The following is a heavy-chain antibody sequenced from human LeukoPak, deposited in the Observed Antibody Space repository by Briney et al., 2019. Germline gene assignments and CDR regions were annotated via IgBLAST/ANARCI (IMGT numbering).Heavy chain of an antibody. CDR3: AELGITMIGGV. V-gene: IGHV3-21*01. D-gene: IGHD3-10*02. J-gene: IGHJ6*04. Sequence: GGSLRLSCAASGFTFSAFSMNWVRQAPGKKVEWVSLISSNCHYVYYADSVKGRFTISRDNAKNSLYLQMNSLRAEDTAVYYCAELGITMIGGVWGKGTTVTISS. CDR1: GFTFSAFS. CDR2: ISSNCHYV.